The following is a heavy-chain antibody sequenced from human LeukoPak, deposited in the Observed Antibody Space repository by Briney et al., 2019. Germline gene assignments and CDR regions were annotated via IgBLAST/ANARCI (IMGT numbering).Heavy chain of an antibody. V-gene: IGHV3-23*01. Sequence: GGSLRLPCVASGFPFTTYALNWVGKPPGKGLEWVPGISGRGGSTYYADSVKGRFTISRDNSKNTLYLQMNSLRAEDTAVYYCARASQYYDFWSGPFDPWGQGTLVTVSS. D-gene: IGHD3-3*01. CDR3: ARASQYYDFWSGPFDP. CDR2: ISGRGGST. J-gene: IGHJ5*02. CDR1: GFPFTTYA.